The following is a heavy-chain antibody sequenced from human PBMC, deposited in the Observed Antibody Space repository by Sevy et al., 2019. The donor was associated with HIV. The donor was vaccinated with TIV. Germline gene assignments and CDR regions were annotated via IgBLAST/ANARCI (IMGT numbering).Heavy chain of an antibody. CDR3: ARDGGYYDSSGSLDY. CDR1: GGSISSYY. Sequence: SETLSLTCTVSGGSISSYYWSWIRQPPGKGLEWIGYIYYSGSTKYNPSLKSRVTISVDTSKNQFSLKLSSVTAADTAVYYCARDGGYYDSSGSLDYWCQGTLVTVSS. J-gene: IGHJ4*02. CDR2: IYYSGST. V-gene: IGHV4-59*13. D-gene: IGHD3-22*01.